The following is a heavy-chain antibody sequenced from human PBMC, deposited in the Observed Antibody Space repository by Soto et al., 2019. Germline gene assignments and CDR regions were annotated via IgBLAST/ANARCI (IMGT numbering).Heavy chain of an antibody. Sequence: QVQLVESGGGVVQPGRSLRLSCAASGFTFSRYGFHWVRPAPGKGLEWVAVIVSDGSNKYHADSVEGRFTISRDNSKDTLYLQMNSLRAEDTAVYYCARDDAFQNENGFDIWGQGTMVTVSS. CDR3: ARDDAFQNENGFDI. CDR2: IVSDGSNK. V-gene: IGHV3-33*01. J-gene: IGHJ3*02. CDR1: GFTFSRYG. D-gene: IGHD1-1*01.